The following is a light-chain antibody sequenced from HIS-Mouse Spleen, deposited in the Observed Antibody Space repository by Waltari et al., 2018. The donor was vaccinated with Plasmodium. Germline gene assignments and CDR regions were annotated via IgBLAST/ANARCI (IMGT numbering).Light chain of an antibody. J-gene: IGLJ2*01. CDR3: SSYAGSNNLV. CDR2: EVS. CDR1: SSDVGGYNY. Sequence: QSALTQPPSASGSPGQSVTISCTGTSSDVGGYNYVSWYQQPPGQAPKLEIYEVSKRPSVVPDRVAGSKSGNTACLTVSGLQAEDEADYYCSSYAGSNNLVFGGGTKLTVL. V-gene: IGLV2-8*01.